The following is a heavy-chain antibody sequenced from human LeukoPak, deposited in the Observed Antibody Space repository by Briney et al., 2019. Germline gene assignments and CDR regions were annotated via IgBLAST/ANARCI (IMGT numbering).Heavy chain of an antibody. CDR1: GGSISSGDYY. J-gene: IGHJ5*02. CDR2: IYYSGST. CDR3: ARVGDCGGDCYSVDWFDP. D-gene: IGHD2-21*02. V-gene: IGHV4-30-4*01. Sequence: SQTLSLTCTVSGGSISSGDYYWSWIRPPPGKGLEWVGYIYYSGSTYYNPSLKSRVTISVDTSKNQFSLKLSSVTAADTAVYYCARVGDCGGDCYSVDWFDPWGEGTLVTVSS.